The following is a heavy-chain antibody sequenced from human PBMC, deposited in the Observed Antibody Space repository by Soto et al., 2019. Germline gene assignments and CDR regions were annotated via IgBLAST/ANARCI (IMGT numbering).Heavy chain of an antibody. J-gene: IGHJ2*01. V-gene: IGHV3-23*05. CDR2: INPSGSRT. CDR3: AKTPRGGDYGDWYFDL. Sequence: EVQLLESGGALVQPGGSLRLSCAASEFTFSTSGMTWVRLAPGRGLDYVSAINPSGSRTYYADSVKGRFTISRENSKNTLYLQMNSQRAEDTAIYYCAKTPRGGDYGDWYFDLWGRGTLVTVSS. CDR1: EFTFSTSG. D-gene: IGHD4-17*01.